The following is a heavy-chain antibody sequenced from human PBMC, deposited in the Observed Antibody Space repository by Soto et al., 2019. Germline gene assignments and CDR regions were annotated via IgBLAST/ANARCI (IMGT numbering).Heavy chain of an antibody. CDR2: ISYDGSNK. V-gene: IGHV3-30*18. Sequence: GGSLRLSCAASGFTFSSYGMHWVRQAPGKGLERVAVISYDGSNKYYADSVKGRFTISRDNSKNTLYLQMNSLRAEDTAVYYCAKIVGATETYYYYGMDVWGQGTKVTVSS. J-gene: IGHJ6*02. D-gene: IGHD1-26*01. CDR1: GFTFSSYG. CDR3: AKIVGATETYYYYGMDV.